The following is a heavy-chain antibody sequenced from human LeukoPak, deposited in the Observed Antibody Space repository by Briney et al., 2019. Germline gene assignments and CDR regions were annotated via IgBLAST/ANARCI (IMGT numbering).Heavy chain of an antibody. D-gene: IGHD5-18*01. CDR1: GGSISSYY. V-gene: IGHV4-59*01. J-gene: IGHJ4*02. Sequence: GSLRLSCAASGGSISSYYWSWIRQPPGKGLEWIGYIYYSGSTNYNPSLKSRVTISVDTSKNQFSLKLGSVTAADTAVYYCARASPGYSYVYWGQGTLVTVSS. CDR2: IYYSGST. CDR3: ARASPGYSYVY.